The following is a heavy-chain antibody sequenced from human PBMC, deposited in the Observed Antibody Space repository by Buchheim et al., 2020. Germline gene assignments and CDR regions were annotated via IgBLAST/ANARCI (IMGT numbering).Heavy chain of an antibody. Sequence: QVQLVESGGGVVQPGRSLRLSCAASGFTFSSYGMHWVRQAPGKGLEWVAVIWYDGSNKYYADSVKGRFTISRDNSKHPLYFQMNSLRAEDTAVYYCARDAGISSFDPWGQGTL. J-gene: IGHJ5*02. CDR1: GFTFSSYG. D-gene: IGHD2-15*01. CDR2: IWYDGSNK. V-gene: IGHV3-33*01. CDR3: ARDAGISSFDP.